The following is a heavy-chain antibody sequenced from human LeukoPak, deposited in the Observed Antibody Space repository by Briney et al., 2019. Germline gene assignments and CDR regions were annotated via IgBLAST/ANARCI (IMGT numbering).Heavy chain of an antibody. CDR1: GYTFTGYY. D-gene: IGHD5-18*01. CDR2: INPNSDST. J-gene: IGHJ4*02. V-gene: IGHV1-2*02. CDR3: ARGSGYSYGYADY. Sequence: GASVSVSCKASGYTFTGYYMHWVRQAPGQGLEWMGWINPNSDSTNYAQKFQGRVTMNRDTSISTAYMELSRLRSDDTAVYYCARGSGYSYGYADYWGQGTLVTVSS.